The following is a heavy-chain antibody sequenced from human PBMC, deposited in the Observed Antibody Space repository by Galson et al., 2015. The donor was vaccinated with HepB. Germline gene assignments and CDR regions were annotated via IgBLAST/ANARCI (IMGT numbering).Heavy chain of an antibody. D-gene: IGHD3-10*01. CDR3: ARHSRAGPSGWPYYYGSGSYKRGGWVDY. Sequence: QSGAEVKKPGESLKISCKGSGYSFTSYWIGWVRQMPGKGLEWMGIIYPGDSDTRYSPSFQGQVTISADKSISTAYLQWSSLKASDTAMYYCARHSRAGPSGWPYYYGSGSYKRGGWVDYWGQGTLVTVSS. CDR1: GYSFTSYW. V-gene: IGHV5-51*01. J-gene: IGHJ4*02. CDR2: IYPGDSDT.